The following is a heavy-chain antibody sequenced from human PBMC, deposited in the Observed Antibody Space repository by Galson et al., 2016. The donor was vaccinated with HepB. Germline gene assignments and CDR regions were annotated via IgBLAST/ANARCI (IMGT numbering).Heavy chain of an antibody. D-gene: IGHD1-14*01. Sequence: SLRLSCAASGFTFRTYAMSWVRQAPGKGLGWVSHISGNGRSTYFTDSMKGRFTISRDNSKNILYLQMNSLRAEDTAVYFCAKSQGWAGDFDSWGQGTLVTVSS. CDR1: GFTFRTYA. CDR2: ISGNGRST. CDR3: AKSQGWAGDFDS. V-gene: IGHV3-23*01. J-gene: IGHJ5*01.